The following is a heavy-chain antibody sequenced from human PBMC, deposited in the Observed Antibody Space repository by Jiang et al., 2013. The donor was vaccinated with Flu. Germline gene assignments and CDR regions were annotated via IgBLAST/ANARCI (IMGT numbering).Heavy chain of an antibody. CDR2: ISYSVSYSGST. D-gene: IGHD3-22*01. V-gene: IGHV4-59*12. CDR1: GGSMSSYY. J-gene: IGHJ4*02. CDR3: AIYSSGWR. Sequence: GPGLVKPSETLSLTCTVSGGSMSSYYWSWIRQPPGKGLEWIGYISYSVSYSGSTNYNPSLKSRVTISIDTSKNQFSLKLSSVTAADTAVYYCAIYSSGWRWGQGTLVTVSS.